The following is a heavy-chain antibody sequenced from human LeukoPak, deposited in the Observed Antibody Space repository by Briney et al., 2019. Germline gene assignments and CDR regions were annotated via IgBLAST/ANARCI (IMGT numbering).Heavy chain of an antibody. V-gene: IGHV1-69*13. CDR2: IIPIFGTA. CDR3: ARGGGVGATSGYYYYMDV. Sequence: ASVKVSCKASGGTFSSYAISWVRQAPGQGLEWMGGIIPIFGTANYAQKFQGRVTITADESTSTAYMELSSLRSEDTAVYYCARGGGVGATSGYYYYMDVWGKGTTVTIS. CDR1: GGTFSSYA. J-gene: IGHJ6*03. D-gene: IGHD1-26*01.